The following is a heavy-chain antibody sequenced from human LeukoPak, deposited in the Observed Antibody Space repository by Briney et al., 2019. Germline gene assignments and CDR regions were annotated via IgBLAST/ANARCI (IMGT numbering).Heavy chain of an antibody. D-gene: IGHD3-16*01. Sequence: ASVKVSCKASGYTFASYDINWVRQATGQGLEWMGWMNPNSGNTGHAQKFQGRVTMTRNTSISTAYMELNNLRSQDTAVYYCARAGERPMRYFDYWGQGARVTVSP. CDR3: ARAGERPMRYFDY. V-gene: IGHV1-8*01. CDR1: GYTFASYD. CDR2: MNPNSGNT. J-gene: IGHJ4*02.